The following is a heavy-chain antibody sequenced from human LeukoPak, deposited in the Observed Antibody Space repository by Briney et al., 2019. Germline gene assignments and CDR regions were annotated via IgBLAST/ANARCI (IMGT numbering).Heavy chain of an antibody. V-gene: IGHV1-46*01. CDR2: INPSGGST. CDR1: GYTFTSYY. Sequence: ASVKVSCKASGYTFTSYYMHWVRQAPGQGLERMGIINPSGGSTSYAQKCQGRDTMTRDMSTSTVYMELSSLRSEDTAVYYCARRLDCSGGSCYSGNWFDPWGQGTLVTVSS. D-gene: IGHD2-15*01. CDR3: ARRLDCSGGSCYSGNWFDP. J-gene: IGHJ5*02.